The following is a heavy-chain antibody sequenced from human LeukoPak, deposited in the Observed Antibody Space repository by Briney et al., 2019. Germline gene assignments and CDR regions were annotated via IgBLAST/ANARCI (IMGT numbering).Heavy chain of an antibody. Sequence: PGGSLRLSCAASGFTFSSYAMHWVRQAPGKGLEWVAVISYDGSNKYYADSVKGRFTISRDNSKNALYLQMNSLRAEDTAVYYCARVSSGSYVPYWGQGTLVTVSS. J-gene: IGHJ4*02. CDR2: ISYDGSNK. CDR1: GFTFSSYA. CDR3: ARVSSGSYVPY. V-gene: IGHV3-30*04. D-gene: IGHD1-26*01.